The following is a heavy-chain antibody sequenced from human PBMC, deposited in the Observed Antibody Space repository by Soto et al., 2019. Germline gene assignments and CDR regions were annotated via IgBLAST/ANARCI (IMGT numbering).Heavy chain of an antibody. V-gene: IGHV1-18*01. Sequence: QIQLVQSGAEVKKPGASVKVSCKASGYTFTTYGISWVRQAPGQGLEWMGWISAYNGNTNYAQKLQGRVTITTDTSTSTAYMELRSLRSDDTAVYYCARRGGCGGDCYLFDYWGQGTLVTVSS. CDR3: ARRGGCGGDCYLFDY. D-gene: IGHD2-21*02. J-gene: IGHJ4*02. CDR2: ISAYNGNT. CDR1: GYTFTTYG.